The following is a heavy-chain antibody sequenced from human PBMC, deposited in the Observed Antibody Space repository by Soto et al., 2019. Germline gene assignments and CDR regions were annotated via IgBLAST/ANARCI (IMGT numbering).Heavy chain of an antibody. V-gene: IGHV4-59*01. D-gene: IGHD3-10*01. J-gene: IGHJ6*02. CDR1: GGSISSYY. CDR3: ARDLSPGGGYYGMDV. CDR2: IYYSGST. Sequence: SETLSLTCTVSGGSISSYYWSWIRQPPGKGLEWIGYIYYSGSTNYNPSLKSRVTISVDTSKDQFSLKLSSVTAADTAVYYCARDLSPGGGYYGMDVWGQGTTVTVSS.